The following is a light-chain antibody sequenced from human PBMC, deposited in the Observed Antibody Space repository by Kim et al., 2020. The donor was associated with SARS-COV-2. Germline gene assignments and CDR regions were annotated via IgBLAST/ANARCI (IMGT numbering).Light chain of an antibody. J-gene: IGLJ1*01. CDR3: CSYAGSYTFYV. Sequence: LVTISCTGTSSDVGGYNYVSWYQQHPGKAPKLMIYDVSKRPSGVPDRFSGSKSGNTASLTISGLQAEDEADYYCCSYAGSYTFYVFGTGTKVTVL. CDR1: SSDVGGYNY. V-gene: IGLV2-11*01. CDR2: DVS.